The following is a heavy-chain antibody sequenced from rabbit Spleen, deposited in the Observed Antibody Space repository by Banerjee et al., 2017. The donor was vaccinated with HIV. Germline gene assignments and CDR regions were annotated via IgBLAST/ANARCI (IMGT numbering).Heavy chain of an antibody. V-gene: IGHV1S7*01. J-gene: IGHJ4*01. Sequence: QLKESGGGLVRPGGSLKLSCKASGFDFSSYYMSWVRQAPGKGLEWIGYIDPVFGSAYYASWVNGRFSISRENTQNTVSLQLNSLTAADTATYFCARGGGLWGPGTLVTVS. CDR1: GFDFSSYY. CDR2: IDPVFGSA. CDR3: ARGGGL.